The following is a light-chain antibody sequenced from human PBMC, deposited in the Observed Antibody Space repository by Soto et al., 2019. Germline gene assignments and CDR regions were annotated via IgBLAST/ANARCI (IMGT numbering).Light chain of an antibody. J-gene: IGLJ1*01. V-gene: IGLV2-8*01. CDR2: DVT. CDR3: SSFAGGNIYV. Sequence: QSVLTQPPSASGSPGQSVTISCTGTSSDVGGYNYVSWHQQQPGKAPKLIIYDVTKRPSGVPDRFSGSKSGYTASLTVSGLQAEDEADYYCSSFAGGNIYVFGTGTKVTVL. CDR1: SSDVGGYNY.